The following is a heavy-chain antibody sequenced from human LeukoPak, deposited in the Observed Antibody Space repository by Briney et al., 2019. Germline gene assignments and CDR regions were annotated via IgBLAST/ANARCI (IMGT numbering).Heavy chain of an antibody. V-gene: IGHV3-33*01. Sequence: GGSLRLSCAASGFTFSSYGMHWVRQAPGKGLEWVAVIWYDGSNKYYADSVKGRFTISRDNSKNTLYLKMNSLRAEDTAVYYCASGVADYGDYVWYYFDYWGQGTLVTVSS. J-gene: IGHJ4*02. CDR3: ASGVADYGDYVWYYFDY. CDR2: IWYDGSNK. D-gene: IGHD4-17*01. CDR1: GFTFSSYG.